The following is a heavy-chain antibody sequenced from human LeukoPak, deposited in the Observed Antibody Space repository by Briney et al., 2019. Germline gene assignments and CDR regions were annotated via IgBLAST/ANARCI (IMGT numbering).Heavy chain of an antibody. CDR2: ISAYNGNT. CDR3: ARDSLTMVRGVIGY. V-gene: IGHV1-18*01. Sequence: ASVEVSCKASGYTFTSYGISWVRQAPGQGLEWMGWISAYNGNTNYAQKLQGRVTMTTDTSTSTAYMELRSLRSDDTAVYYCARDSLTMVRGVIGYWGQGTLVTVSS. D-gene: IGHD3-10*01. CDR1: GYTFTSYG. J-gene: IGHJ4*02.